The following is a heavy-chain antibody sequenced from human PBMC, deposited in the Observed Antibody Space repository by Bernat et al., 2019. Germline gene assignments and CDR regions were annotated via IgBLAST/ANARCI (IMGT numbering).Heavy chain of an antibody. D-gene: IGHD3-3*01. Sequence: QVQLVQSGAEVKKPGASVKVSYKASGYTFTSYGISWVRQAPGQGLEWMGWISAYNGNTNYAQKLQGRVTMTTDTSTSTAYMELRSLRSDDTAVYYCARDYYDFWSGYPTKFDYWGQGTLVTVSS. CDR2: ISAYNGNT. V-gene: IGHV1-18*04. CDR1: GYTFTSYG. J-gene: IGHJ4*02. CDR3: ARDYYDFWSGYPTKFDY.